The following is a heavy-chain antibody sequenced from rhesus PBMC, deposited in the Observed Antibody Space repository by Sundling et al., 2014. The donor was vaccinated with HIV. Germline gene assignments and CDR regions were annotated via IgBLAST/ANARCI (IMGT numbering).Heavy chain of an antibody. CDR2: INPTNGNA. D-gene: IGHD6-25*01. J-gene: IGHJ1*01. Sequence: QVQLVQSGAEVKKPGTSVKLSCKASGYTFTSYYINWVRQAPGQVLEWMGWINPTNGNAGYAQKFQGRVTMTRDTSTSSAYMELNSLRSEDTAVYFCARGEGSGSWIIAEYFELWGQGALVTVSS. CDR3: ARGEGSGSWIIAEYFEL. V-gene: IGHV1-200*01. CDR1: GYTFTSYY.